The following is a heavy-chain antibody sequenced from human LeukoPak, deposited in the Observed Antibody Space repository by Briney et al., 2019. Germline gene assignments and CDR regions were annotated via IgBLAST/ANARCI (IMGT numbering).Heavy chain of an antibody. CDR2: IRYDGSNE. J-gene: IGHJ4*02. CDR1: GFTFSSYG. D-gene: IGHD6-25*01. V-gene: IGHV3-30*02. CDR3: AKARHRTTRSTIAASGD. Sequence: GGSLRLSCAASGFTFSSYGMHWVRQAPGKGLEWVAFIRYDGSNEYYADSVKGRFTISRDNSKNTLYLQMNSPRAEDTAVYYCAKARHRTTRSTIAASGDWGQGTLVTVSS.